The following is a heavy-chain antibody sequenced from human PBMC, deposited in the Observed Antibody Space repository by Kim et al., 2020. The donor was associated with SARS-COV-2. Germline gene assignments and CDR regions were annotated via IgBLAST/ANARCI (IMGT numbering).Heavy chain of an antibody. Sequence: PSLRRRVTISVDTSKSQFSLKLSSVTAADTAVYYCARAGSAVAGTGWFDPWGQGTLVTVSS. J-gene: IGHJ5*02. V-gene: IGHV4-39*01. CDR3: ARAGSAVAGTGWFDP. D-gene: IGHD6-19*01.